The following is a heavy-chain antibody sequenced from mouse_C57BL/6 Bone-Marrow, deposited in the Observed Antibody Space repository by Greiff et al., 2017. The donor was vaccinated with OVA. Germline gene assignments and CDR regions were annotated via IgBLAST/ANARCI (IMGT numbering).Heavy chain of an antibody. V-gene: IGHV1-52*01. Sequence: QVQLKQPGAELVRPGSSVKLSCKASGYTFTSYWMHWVKQRPIQGLEWIGNIDPSDSETHYNQKFKDKATLTVDKSSSTTYMQLSSLTSEDAAVYYCARRNIGAMDYWGQGTSVTVSS. CDR1: GYTFTSYW. D-gene: IGHD5-2*01. CDR3: ARRNIGAMDY. CDR2: IDPSDSET. J-gene: IGHJ4*01.